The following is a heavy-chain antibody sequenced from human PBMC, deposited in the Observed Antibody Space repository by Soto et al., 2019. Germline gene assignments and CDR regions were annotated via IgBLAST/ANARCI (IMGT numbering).Heavy chain of an antibody. V-gene: IGHV3-30-3*01. CDR1: GFTFSSYA. Sequence: QVQLVESGGGVVQTGRSLRLSCAASGFTFSSYAMHWVRQAPGKGLEWVAVISYDGSNKYYADSVKGRFTISRDNSKNTLYLQMNSLRAEDTAVYYCARGRDGYLDYWGQGTLVTVSS. J-gene: IGHJ4*02. CDR3: ARGRDGYLDY. CDR2: ISYDGSNK.